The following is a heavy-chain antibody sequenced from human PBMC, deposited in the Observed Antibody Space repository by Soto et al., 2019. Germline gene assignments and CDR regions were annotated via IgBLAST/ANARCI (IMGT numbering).Heavy chain of an antibody. CDR1: GGSFSGYY. Sequence: QVQLQQWGAGLLKPSEALSLTCAVYGGSFSGYYWSWIRQPPGKGLEWIGEINHSGSTNYNPSLKSRVTISVYTSKNQFAMRLSSVTAADTAVYYCAREVAAAGTTVSWYFDLWGRGTLVTVSS. D-gene: IGHD6-13*01. CDR3: AREVAAAGTTVSWYFDL. V-gene: IGHV4-34*01. CDR2: INHSGST. J-gene: IGHJ2*01.